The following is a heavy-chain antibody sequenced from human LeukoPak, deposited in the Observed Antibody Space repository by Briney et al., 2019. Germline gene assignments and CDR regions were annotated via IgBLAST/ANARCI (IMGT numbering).Heavy chain of an antibody. D-gene: IGHD1-26*01. J-gene: IGHJ6*03. CDR1: GFTFSSYA. CDR3: AREGAGSYYHYYYYMDV. V-gene: IGHV3-30*04. CDR2: ISYDGSNK. Sequence: GGSLRLSCADSGFTFSSYAMNWVRQAPGKGLEWVAAISYDGSNKYYADSVKGRFTISRDNSKDTLYLQMNSLTAEDTAVYYCAREGAGSYYHYYYYMDVWGKGTTVTVSS.